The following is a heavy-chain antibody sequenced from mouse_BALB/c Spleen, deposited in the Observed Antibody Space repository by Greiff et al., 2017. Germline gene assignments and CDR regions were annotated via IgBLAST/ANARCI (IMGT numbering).Heavy chain of an antibody. D-gene: IGHD2-2*01. CDR1: GYTFSSYW. V-gene: IGHV1-9*01. J-gene: IGHJ1*01. CDR3: ARGYPYWYFDV. Sequence: QVQLKESGAELMKPGASVKISCKATGYTFSSYWIEWVKQRPGHGLEWIGEILPGSGSTNYNEKFKGKATFTADTSSNTAYMQLSSLTSEDSAVYYCARGYPYWYFDVWGAGTTVTVSS. CDR2: ILPGSGST.